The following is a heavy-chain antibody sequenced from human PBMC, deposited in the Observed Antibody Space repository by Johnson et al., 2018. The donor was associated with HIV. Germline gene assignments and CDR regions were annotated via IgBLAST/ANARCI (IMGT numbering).Heavy chain of an antibody. J-gene: IGHJ3*02. D-gene: IGHD1-26*01. V-gene: IGHV3-15*01. CDR3: AKDLFTEREDDAFDI. CDR1: GFTFNNAW. CDR2: IKSKSDGGTT. Sequence: VQLVESGGGLVKPGGSLRLSCAASGFTFNNAWMSWVRQAPGKGLEWVGRIKSKSDGGTTDYAAPVKGRFTVSRDDSKDTLYLHMNSLRAEDTAVYYCAKDLFTEREDDAFDIWGQGTMVTVSS.